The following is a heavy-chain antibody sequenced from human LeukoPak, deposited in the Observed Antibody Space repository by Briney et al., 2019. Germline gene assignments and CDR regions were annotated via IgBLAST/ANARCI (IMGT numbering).Heavy chain of an antibody. J-gene: IGHJ4*02. CDR1: GVSLSTSGVG. D-gene: IGHD4-23*01. CDR2: IYCDDDE. Sequence: SGPTLVNPTQTLTLTCTFSGVSLSTSGVGGGWIRQPPVKALEWLALIYCDDDERFSPSLESGPTITKDSSKNQVVLTMTNMDPVDTATYYCAHTLADGGKRCFDYWGQGTLVTVSS. V-gene: IGHV2-5*02. CDR3: AHTLADGGKRCFDY.